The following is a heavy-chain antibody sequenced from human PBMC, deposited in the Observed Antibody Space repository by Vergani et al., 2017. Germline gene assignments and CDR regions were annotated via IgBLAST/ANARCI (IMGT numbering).Heavy chain of an antibody. CDR3: AKANNPYCSGGSCSTRREFDY. CDR2: ISYDGSNK. D-gene: IGHD2-15*01. Sequence: QVQLVESGGGVVQPGRSLRLSCAASGFTFSSYGMHWVRQAPGKGLEWVAVISYDGSNKYYADSVKGRFTISRDNSKKKLYLQMNSLRAEDTAVYYCAKANNPYCSGGSCSTRREFDYWGQGTLVTVSS. J-gene: IGHJ4*02. V-gene: IGHV3-30*18. CDR1: GFTFSSYG.